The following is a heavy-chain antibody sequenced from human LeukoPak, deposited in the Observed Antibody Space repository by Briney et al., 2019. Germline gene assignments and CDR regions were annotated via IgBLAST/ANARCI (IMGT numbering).Heavy chain of an antibody. V-gene: IGHV4-59*08. D-gene: IGHD5-18*01. Sequence: PSETLSLTCTVSGGSISSYYWSWIRQPPGKGLEWIGYIYSSGSTNYNPSLKRRVTISVDTSKNQFSLKLSSVTAADTAVYYCARHFPGDTAMVNFDYWGQGTLVTVST. CDR1: GGSISSYY. CDR3: ARHFPGDTAMVNFDY. J-gene: IGHJ4*02. CDR2: IYSSGST.